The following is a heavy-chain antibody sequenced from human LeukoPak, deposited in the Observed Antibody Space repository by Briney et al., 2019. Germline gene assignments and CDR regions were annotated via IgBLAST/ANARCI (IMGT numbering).Heavy chain of an antibody. Sequence: SETLSLTCTVSGGSISSSSYYWGWIRQPPGKGLEWIGYIYYSGSTYYNPSLKSRVTISVDTSKNQFSLKLSSVTAADTAVYYCARDASHYYDSSGFDYWGQGTLVTVSS. CDR3: ARDASHYYDSSGFDY. J-gene: IGHJ4*02. V-gene: IGHV4-31*03. D-gene: IGHD3-22*01. CDR1: GGSISSSSYY. CDR2: IYYSGST.